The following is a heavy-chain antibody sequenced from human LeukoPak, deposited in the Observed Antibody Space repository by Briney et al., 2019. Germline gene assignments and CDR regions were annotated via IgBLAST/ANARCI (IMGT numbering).Heavy chain of an antibody. CDR3: AREIGYYYDSSGYSWFDP. CDR2: IYYSGST. J-gene: IGHJ5*02. Sequence: SQTLSLTCTVSGGSIGSGGYYWSWIRQHPGKGLEWIGYIYYSGSTYYNPSLKSRVTISVDTSKNQFSLKLSSVTAADTAVYYCAREIGYYYDSSGYSWFDPWGQGTLVTVSS. V-gene: IGHV4-31*03. D-gene: IGHD3-22*01. CDR1: GGSIGSGGYY.